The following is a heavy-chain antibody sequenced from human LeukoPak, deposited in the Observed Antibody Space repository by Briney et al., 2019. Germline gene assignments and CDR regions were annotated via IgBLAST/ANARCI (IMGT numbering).Heavy chain of an antibody. D-gene: IGHD1-26*01. CDR1: GFTFSSYW. V-gene: IGHV3-74*01. CDR2: INSDGSST. CDR3: AKGGSYPIDY. Sequence: GGSLRLSCAASGFTFSSYWMHWVRQAPGKGLVWVSRINSDGSSTSYGDSVEGRFTISRDNAKSTLYLQMNSLRAEDTAVYYCAKGGSYPIDYWGQGALVTVSS. J-gene: IGHJ4*02.